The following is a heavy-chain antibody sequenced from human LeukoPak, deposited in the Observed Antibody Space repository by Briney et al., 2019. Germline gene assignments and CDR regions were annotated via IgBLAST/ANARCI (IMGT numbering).Heavy chain of an antibody. J-gene: IGHJ4*02. CDR2: INHNGEMI. Sequence: GGSLRLSCAASGFTFSNYVMSWVRQAPGKGLEWVSYINHNGEMIFYPDFVKGRFTISRDNAKNSLYLQMNSLRDEDTAVYYWARDRLTPSDKRETNWARETLVTVSS. CDR1: GFTFSNYV. CDR3: ARDRLTPSDKRETN. D-gene: IGHD1/OR15-1a*01. V-gene: IGHV3-48*02.